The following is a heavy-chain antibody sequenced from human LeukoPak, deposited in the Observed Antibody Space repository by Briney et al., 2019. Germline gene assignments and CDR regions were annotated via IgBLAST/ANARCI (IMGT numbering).Heavy chain of an antibody. J-gene: IGHJ5*02. CDR1: GGSISSSNW. CDR2: INHSGST. CDR3: ARAYITMIVVVNNWFDP. D-gene: IGHD3-22*01. V-gene: IGHV4-4*02. Sequence: SETLSLTCAVSGGSISSSNWWSWVRQPPGKGLEWIGEINHSGSTNYNPSLKSRVTISVDTSKNQFSLKLSSVTAADTAVYYCARAYITMIVVVNNWFDPWGQGTLVTVSS.